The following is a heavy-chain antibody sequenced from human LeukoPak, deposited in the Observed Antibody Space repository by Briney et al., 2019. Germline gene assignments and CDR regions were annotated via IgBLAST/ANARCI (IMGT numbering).Heavy chain of an antibody. J-gene: IGHJ6*03. V-gene: IGHV1-69*05. D-gene: IGHD6-6*01. CDR1: GGTFSSYA. CDR2: IIPIFGTA. CDR3: ARGEQLEDDWYYYMDV. Sequence: SVKVSCKASGGTFSSYAISWVRQAPGQGLEWMGGIIPIFGTANYAQKFQGRVTITTDESTSTAYMELSSLRSEDTAVYYCARGEQLEDDWYYYMDVWGKGTTVTVSS.